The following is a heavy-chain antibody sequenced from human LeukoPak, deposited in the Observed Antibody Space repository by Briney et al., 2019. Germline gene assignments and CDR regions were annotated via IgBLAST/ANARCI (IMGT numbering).Heavy chain of an antibody. CDR3: ARDYGWGSDR. CDR1: GYTFSDYF. J-gene: IGHJ4*02. Sequence: ASVNVSCKASGYTFSDYFIHWVRQAPGQGLEWMGWINPNSGGTNFARNFRGRVTLTRDKSITTAFMELRGLTFDDTAVYYCARDYGWGSDRWGQGTLVTVSS. D-gene: IGHD2-2*03. V-gene: IGHV1-2*02. CDR2: INPNSGGT.